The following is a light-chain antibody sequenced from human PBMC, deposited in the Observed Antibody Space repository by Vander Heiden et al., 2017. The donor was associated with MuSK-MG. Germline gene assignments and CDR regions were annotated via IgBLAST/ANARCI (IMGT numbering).Light chain of an antibody. Sequence: QSVLTQPPSASGTPGQRVTISCSGSSSNIGSNTVNWYQQLPGTAPNLLIYRNNQRPSGVPDRFSGSKSGTSAALAISGLQSEEEADYYCAAWDDSLNGHVVFGGGTKLTVL. CDR1: SSNIGSNT. V-gene: IGLV1-44*01. CDR3: AAWDDSLNGHVV. J-gene: IGLJ2*01. CDR2: RNN.